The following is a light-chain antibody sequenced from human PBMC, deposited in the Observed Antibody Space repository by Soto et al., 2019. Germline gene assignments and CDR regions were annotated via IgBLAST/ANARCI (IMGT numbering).Light chain of an antibody. V-gene: IGKV3-20*01. CDR2: GAS. J-gene: IGKJ3*01. CDR3: QQYGSSPPFT. CDR1: QSVSSSY. Sequence: EIVLTQSPGTLSLSPGERATLSCRASQSVSSSYLAWYQQKPGQAPRPLIYGASSRATGIPDRFSGSGSGTDFTLTISRLEPEDSAVYFCQQYGSSPPFTFGPGTKVDIK.